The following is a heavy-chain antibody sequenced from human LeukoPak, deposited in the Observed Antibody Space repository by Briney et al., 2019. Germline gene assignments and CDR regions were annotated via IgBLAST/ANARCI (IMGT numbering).Heavy chain of an antibody. Sequence: GGSLRLSCAASGFTFSNYGMHWVRLAPGKGLDWVAVIWNDGNRKEYADSVKGRFTISKDNSKNTLSLQMDSLRVEDTAVYYCARDSITTIPGVDACDTWGQGTLVTVSS. D-gene: IGHD3-10*01. V-gene: IGHV3-33*01. J-gene: IGHJ3*02. CDR2: IWNDGNRK. CDR1: GFTFSNYG. CDR3: ARDSITTIPGVDACDT.